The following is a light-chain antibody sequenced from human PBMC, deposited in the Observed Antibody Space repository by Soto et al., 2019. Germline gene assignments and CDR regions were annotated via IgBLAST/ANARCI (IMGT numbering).Light chain of an antibody. J-gene: IGKJ1*01. CDR1: QSINTY. V-gene: IGKV1-39*01. CDR2: GAS. CDR3: QESYSPLWGT. Sequence: DIQMTQSPSSLSASVGDSVTITCPTSQSINTYLNWYQQKPGKAPKLLIXGASSLQSGVPLRFSGSGSGTDFTLTISSLEPEDFATYYCQESYSPLWGTCGQGTKVDI.